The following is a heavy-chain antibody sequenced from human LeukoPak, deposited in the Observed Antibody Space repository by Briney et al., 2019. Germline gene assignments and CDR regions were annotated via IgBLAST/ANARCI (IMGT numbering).Heavy chain of an antibody. CDR3: AKQSSSWLFDY. D-gene: IGHD6-13*01. CDR1: GFTFSSYA. CDR2: ISGSGSGT. Sequence: PGESLRLSCAASGFTFSSYAMSWVRQAPGKGLEWVSTISGSGSGTYYADSVKGRFTISRDNSKNTLYLQMNSLRAEDTAVYYCAKQSSSWLFDYWGQGTLVTVSS. J-gene: IGHJ4*02. V-gene: IGHV3-23*01.